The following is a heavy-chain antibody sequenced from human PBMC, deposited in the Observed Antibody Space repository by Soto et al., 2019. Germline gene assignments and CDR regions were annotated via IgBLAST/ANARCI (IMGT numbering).Heavy chain of an antibody. CDR3: TRLYNGITGTT. CDR1: GFTFSGSA. CDR2: IRSRPNSYAT. V-gene: IGHV3-73*01. D-gene: IGHD1-7*01. J-gene: IGHJ4*02. Sequence: ASGFTFSGSAMHWVRQASGKGLKGFGRIRSRPNSYATAYAASVKGRFTISRDDSKNTAYLQMNSLKTEDTAVYYCTRLYNGITGTTWGQGTLVTVSS.